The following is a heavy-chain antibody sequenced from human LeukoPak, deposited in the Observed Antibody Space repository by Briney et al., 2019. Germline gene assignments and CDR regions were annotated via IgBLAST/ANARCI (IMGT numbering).Heavy chain of an antibody. V-gene: IGHV1-46*03. CDR2: INPSGGST. D-gene: IGHD6-6*01. J-gene: IGHJ4*02. CDR3: ARDLAYSGSSGSLLRDY. CDR1: GYTFTSYY. Sequence: ASVKVSCKASGYTFTSYYMHWVRQAPGQGLEWMGIINPSGGSTSYAQKFQGRVTMTRDTSTSTVYMELSSLRSEDTAVYYCARDLAYSGSSGSLLRDYWGQGTLVTVSS.